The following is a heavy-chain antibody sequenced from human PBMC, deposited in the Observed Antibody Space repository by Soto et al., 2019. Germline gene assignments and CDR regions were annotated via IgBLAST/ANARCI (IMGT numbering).Heavy chain of an antibody. V-gene: IGHV4-30-4*01. J-gene: IGHJ5*02. Sequence: PSETLSLTCTVSGGSISSGDYYWIWIRQPPGKGLEWIGYIYYSGSTYYNPSLKSRVTISVDTSKNQFSLKLSSVTAADTAVYYCAREARRNNWFDPWGQGTLVTVSS. CDR3: AREARRNNWFDP. D-gene: IGHD6-6*01. CDR2: IYYSGST. CDR1: GGSISSGDYY.